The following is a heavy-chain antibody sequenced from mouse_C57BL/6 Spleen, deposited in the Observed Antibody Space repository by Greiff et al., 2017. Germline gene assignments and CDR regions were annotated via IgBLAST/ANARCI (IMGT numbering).Heavy chain of an antibody. D-gene: IGHD2-4*01. Sequence: VQLQQSGPELVKPGASVKISCKASGYSFTDYNMNWVKQSNGKSLEWIGVINPNYGTTSYNQKFKGNATLTVDQSSSTAYMQLNSLTSEDSAVYYCASPIYYDYDDWFAYWGQGTLVTVSA. V-gene: IGHV1-39*01. CDR3: ASPIYYDYDDWFAY. J-gene: IGHJ3*01. CDR1: GYSFTDYN. CDR2: INPNYGTT.